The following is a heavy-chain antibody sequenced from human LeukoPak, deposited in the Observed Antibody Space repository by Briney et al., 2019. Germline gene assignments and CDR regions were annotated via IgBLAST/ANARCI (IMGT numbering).Heavy chain of an antibody. CDR1: GFTFDDYG. J-gene: IGHJ6*03. CDR2: INWNGGST. V-gene: IGHV3-20*04. D-gene: IGHD6-19*01. Sequence: GGSLRLSCAASGFTFDDYGMSWVRQAPGKGLEWVSGINWNGGSTGYADSAKGRFTISRDNAKNSLYLQMNSLRAEDTAVYYCAREGSGWFFYYYYYMDVWGKGTTVTISS. CDR3: AREGSGWFFYYYYYMDV.